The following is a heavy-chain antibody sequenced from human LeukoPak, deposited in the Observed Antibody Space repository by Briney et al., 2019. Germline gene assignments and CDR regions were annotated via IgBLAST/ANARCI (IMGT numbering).Heavy chain of an antibody. CDR3: ARGGGLDV. CDR2: INHNGNVN. J-gene: IGHJ6*02. V-gene: IGHV3-7*03. Sequence: GGSLRLSCAASGFTFSSYWMNWARQAPGKGLEWVASINHNGNVNYYVDSVKGRFTISRDNAKNSLYLQMSNLRAGDTAVYFCARGGGLDVWGQGATVTVSS. D-gene: IGHD3-16*01. CDR1: GFTFSSYW.